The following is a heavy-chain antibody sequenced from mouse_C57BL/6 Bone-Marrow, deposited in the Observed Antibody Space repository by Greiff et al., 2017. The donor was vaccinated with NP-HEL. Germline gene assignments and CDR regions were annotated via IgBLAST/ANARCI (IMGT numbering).Heavy chain of an antibody. D-gene: IGHD2-12*01. CDR3: ARRYRGLSYYPMDY. V-gene: IGHV5-17*01. CDR2: ISSGSSTI. Sequence: EVQGVESGGGLVKPGGSLKLSCAASGFTFSDYGMHWVRQAPEKGLEWVAYISSGSSTIYYADTLKGRSTITRDNDKNTLFMQMTSLRSEDTAMYYCARRYRGLSYYPMDYWGQGTSVTVSS. J-gene: IGHJ4*01. CDR1: GFTFSDYG.